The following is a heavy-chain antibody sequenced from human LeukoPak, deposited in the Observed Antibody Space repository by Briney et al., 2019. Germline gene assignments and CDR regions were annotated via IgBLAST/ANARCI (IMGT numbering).Heavy chain of an antibody. CDR3: ATETNGRHYDY. CDR2: ISTSSSYK. D-gene: IGHD1-14*01. J-gene: IGHJ4*02. V-gene: IGHV3-21*01. Sequence: PGGSLRLSCVASGFTFSSYSMNWVRRAPGKGLEWVSSISTSSSYKYYADSVKGRFTISRDNAKNSLYLQMNSLRAEDTAVYYCATETNGRHYDYWGQGTLLTVSS. CDR1: GFTFSSYS.